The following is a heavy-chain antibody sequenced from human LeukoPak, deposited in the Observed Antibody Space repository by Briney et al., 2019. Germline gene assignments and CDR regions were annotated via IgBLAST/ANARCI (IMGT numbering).Heavy chain of an antibody. V-gene: IGHV4-30-2*01. CDR1: GGSISSGGYS. CDR2: IYHSGST. Sequence: SQTLSLTCAVSGGSISSGGYSWGWIRQPPGKGLEWIGYIYHSGSTYYDPSLKSRVTISVDRSKNQFSLKLSSVTAADTAVYYCARAAGVVVAATDSFDYWGQGTLVTVSS. D-gene: IGHD2-15*01. CDR3: ARAAGVVVAATDSFDY. J-gene: IGHJ4*02.